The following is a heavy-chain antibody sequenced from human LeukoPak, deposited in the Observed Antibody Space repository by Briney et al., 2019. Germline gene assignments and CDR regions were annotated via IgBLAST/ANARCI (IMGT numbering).Heavy chain of an antibody. CDR1: GGSISSSYW. J-gene: IGHJ4*02. CDR3: ARAPHHGFDY. CDR2: IYHSGST. Sequence: SGTLSLTCAVSGGSISSSYWWSWIRQPPGKGLEWIGEIYHSGSTNYNLSLKSRVTISVDTSKNQFSLKLSSVTAADTAVYYCARAPHHGFDYWGQGTLVTVSS. V-gene: IGHV4-4*02.